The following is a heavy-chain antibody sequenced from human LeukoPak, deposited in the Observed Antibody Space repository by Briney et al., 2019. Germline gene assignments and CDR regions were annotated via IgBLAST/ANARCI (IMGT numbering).Heavy chain of an antibody. D-gene: IGHD3-10*01. V-gene: IGHV3-73*01. J-gene: IGHJ4*02. CDR1: GFTFSGSA. CDR3: TRPGVEGQFDY. Sequence: PGGSLRLSCAASGFTFSGSAMHWVRQASGKGLEWVGRIRSKANSYATAYAASVKGRFTISRDDSKNTAYLQMNSLKTEDTAVYYCTRPGVEGQFDYWGQGTLVTVSS. CDR2: IRSKANSYAT.